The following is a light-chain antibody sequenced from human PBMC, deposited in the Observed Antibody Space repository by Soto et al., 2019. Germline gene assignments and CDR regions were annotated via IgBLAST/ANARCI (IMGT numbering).Light chain of an antibody. J-gene: IGLJ3*02. CDR3: QSYDSSLNWV. Sequence: QLVLTQPPSVSGAPGQRVTISCTGSSSNIGAGYDVHWYQQLPGTAPKLLIYGNSNRPSGVPDRFSGSKSGTSASLAITGLQAEDEADYYCQSYDSSLNWVFGGGTKATVL. CDR1: SSNIGAGYD. V-gene: IGLV1-40*01. CDR2: GNS.